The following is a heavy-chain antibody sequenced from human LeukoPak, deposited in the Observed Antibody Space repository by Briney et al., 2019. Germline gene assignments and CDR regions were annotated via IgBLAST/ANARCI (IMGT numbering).Heavy chain of an antibody. CDR2: IYTSGST. V-gene: IGHV4-4*07. J-gene: IGHJ4*02. CDR3: ARVKGGYYDSGYYGGHYFDY. Sequence: PSETLSLTCSVSGGSLSDYYWSWIRQPAGKGLEWIGRIYTSGSTNYHPSLKSRVTMSVDTSRNQISLKLSSVTAADTAVYYCARVKGGYYDSGYYGGHYFDYWGQGTLVTVSS. D-gene: IGHD3-22*01. CDR1: GGSLSDYY.